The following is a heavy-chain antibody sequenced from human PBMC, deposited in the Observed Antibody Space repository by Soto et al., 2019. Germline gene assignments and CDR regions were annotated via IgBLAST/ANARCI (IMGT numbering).Heavy chain of an antibody. J-gene: IGHJ5*02. CDR2: ITGNGVST. V-gene: IGHV3-23*01. CDR3: AKGGASNTCIPTGFDP. D-gene: IGHD2-15*01. CDR1: GFTFSNYA. Sequence: GGSLRLSCAVSGFTFSNYAMAWVRQAPGKGLEYVSSITGNGVSTYYAHSVKGRFTISRDNSKNTLYVQMNSLTAEDTAIYYCAKGGASNTCIPTGFDPWGQGTLVTLSS.